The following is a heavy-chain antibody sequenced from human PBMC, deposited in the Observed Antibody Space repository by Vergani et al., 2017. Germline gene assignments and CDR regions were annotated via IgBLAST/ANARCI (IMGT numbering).Heavy chain of an antibody. CDR3: ARVAYAHSRWFGELLGHYFDY. V-gene: IGHV1-69*04. CDR1: GGTFSSYA. D-gene: IGHD3-10*01. Sequence: QVQLVQSGAEVKKPGSSVKVSCKASGGTFSSYAISWVRQAPGQGLEWMGRIIPIVSIANYAQKFQGRVTITADTSTSTAYMELSSLRSEDTAVYYCARVAYAHSRWFGELLGHYFDYWGQGTLVTVSS. J-gene: IGHJ4*02. CDR2: IIPIVSIA.